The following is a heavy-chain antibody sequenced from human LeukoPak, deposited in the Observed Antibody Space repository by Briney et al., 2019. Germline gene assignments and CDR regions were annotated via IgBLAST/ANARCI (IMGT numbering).Heavy chain of an antibody. V-gene: IGHV3-33*01. J-gene: IGHJ4*02. CDR2: IWYDGSNK. CDR3: ARGKYFAHPFDY. CDR1: GFTFSSYG. Sequence: PGGSLRLSCAASGFTFSSYGMHWVRQAPGKGLEWVAVIWYDGSNKYYADSVKGRFTISRDNSKNTLYLQMNSLRAEDTAVYYCARGKYFAHPFDYWGQGTLVTVSS. D-gene: IGHD2/OR15-2a*01.